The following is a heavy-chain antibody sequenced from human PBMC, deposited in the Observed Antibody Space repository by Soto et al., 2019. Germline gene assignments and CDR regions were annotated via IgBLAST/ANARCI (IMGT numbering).Heavy chain of an antibody. CDR3: ARVSNFNGAGRYYYDY. D-gene: IGHD3-3*02. CDR1: GGTFSGYA. V-gene: IGHV1-69*01. J-gene: IGHJ4*02. CDR2: IIPIFGTA. Sequence: SVKVSCKASGGTFSGYAISWVRQAPGKGLEWMGGIIPIFGTANSAQKFQGRVTITADESTSTAYMELRSLRSEDTAVYYCARVSNFNGAGRYYYDYWGQGTRFSVST.